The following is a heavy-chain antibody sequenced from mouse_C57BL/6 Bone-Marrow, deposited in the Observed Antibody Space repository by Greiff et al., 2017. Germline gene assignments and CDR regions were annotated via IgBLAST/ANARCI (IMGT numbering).Heavy chain of an antibody. J-gene: IGHJ4*01. Sequence: QVQLQQPGAELVKPGASVKLSCKASGYTFTSYWMHWVKQRPGQGLEWIGMIHPTSGSTNYNEKFKSKATLTVDKSSSTAYMQLSSLTSEVSAVDNGANNYDEAMDYWGQGTSVTVSS. CDR3: ANNYDEAMDY. CDR1: GYTFTSYW. CDR2: IHPTSGST. D-gene: IGHD2-12*01. V-gene: IGHV1-64*01.